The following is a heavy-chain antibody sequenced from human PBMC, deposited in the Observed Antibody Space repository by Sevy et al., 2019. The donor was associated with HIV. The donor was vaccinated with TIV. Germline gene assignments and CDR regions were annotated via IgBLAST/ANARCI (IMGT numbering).Heavy chain of an antibody. CDR3: ARDSGELIVVVDRFDY. V-gene: IGHV1-18*04. Sequence: ASVKVSCKASGYTFTSYGISWVRQAPGQGLEWMGWISAYNGNTNYAQKLQGRVTMTTDTSTSKAYMELRSMRSDDTAVYYCARDSGELIVVVDRFDYWGQGTLVTVSS. CDR1: GYTFTSYG. D-gene: IGHD2-21*01. J-gene: IGHJ4*02. CDR2: ISAYNGNT.